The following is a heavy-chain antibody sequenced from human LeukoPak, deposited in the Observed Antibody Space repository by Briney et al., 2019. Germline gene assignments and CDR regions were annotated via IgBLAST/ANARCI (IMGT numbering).Heavy chain of an antibody. D-gene: IGHD2-8*01. CDR2: IYSGGST. J-gene: IGHJ4*02. Sequence: GGSLRLSCAASGFTVSSNYMGWVRQAPGKGLEWVSFIYSGGSTYYADSVKGRFTISRGNSKNTLYLQMNSLRAEDTAVYYCARDWRVYYFDYWGQGTLVTVSS. V-gene: IGHV3-66*01. CDR3: ARDWRVYYFDY. CDR1: GFTVSSNY.